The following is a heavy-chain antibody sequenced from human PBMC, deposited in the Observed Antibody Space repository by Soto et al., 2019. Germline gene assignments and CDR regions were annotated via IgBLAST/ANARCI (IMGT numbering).Heavy chain of an antibody. J-gene: IGHJ6*02. CDR3: ARSPYCGGDCDYYYGMDV. CDR1: GGTFSSYA. V-gene: IGHV1-69*13. CDR2: IIPIFGTA. Sequence: SVKVSCKASGGTFSSYAISWVRQAPGQGLEWMGGIIPIFGTANYAQKFQGRVTITADESTSTAYMELSSLRSEDTAVYYCARSPYCGGDCDYYYGMDVWGQGTTVTVSS. D-gene: IGHD2-21*02.